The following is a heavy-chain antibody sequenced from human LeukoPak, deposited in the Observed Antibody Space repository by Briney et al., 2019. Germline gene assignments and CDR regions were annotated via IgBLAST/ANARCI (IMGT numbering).Heavy chain of an antibody. V-gene: IGHV3-7*01. J-gene: IGHJ6*03. CDR3: ARLSGSGSYNYYYMDV. CDR2: IKQDGSEK. D-gene: IGHD6-19*01. CDR1: GFTFSSYW. Sequence: GGSLRLSCAASGFTFSSYWMSWVRQAPGKGLEWVANIKQDGSEKYYVDSVKGRFTISRDNAKNSLYLQMNSLGAEDTAVHYCARLSGSGSYNYYYMDVWGKGTTVTVSS.